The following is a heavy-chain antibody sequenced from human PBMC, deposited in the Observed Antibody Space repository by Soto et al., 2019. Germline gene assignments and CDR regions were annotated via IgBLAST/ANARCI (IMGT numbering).Heavy chain of an antibody. CDR1: VGSISSYY. Sequence: QVQLQESGPGLVKPSETLSLTCTVSVGSISSYYWSWIRQPPGKGLEWIGYIYYIGSTNYNPSLKSRVTISVDTSKNQFSLKLSSVTAADTAVYYCARQYGYYWGQGTLVTVSS. CDR3: ARQYGYY. J-gene: IGHJ4*02. CDR2: IYYIGST. V-gene: IGHV4-59*08. D-gene: IGHD4-17*01.